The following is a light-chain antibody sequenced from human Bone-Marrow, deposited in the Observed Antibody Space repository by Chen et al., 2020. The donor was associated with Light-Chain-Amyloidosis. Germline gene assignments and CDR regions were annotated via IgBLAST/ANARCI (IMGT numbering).Light chain of an antibody. V-gene: IGKV4-1*01. CDR2: WAS. CDR3: QQYYISPLT. J-gene: IGKJ4*01. Sequence: IVLTQSPDSLTVSLGERATIKCESSQSVFFTSNNKNYLAWYQQRPGQPPKLLMSWASTRESGVPYRLSGSGSGTHFTLNISRLRAEDVAVYYCQQYYISPLTFGGGTKVEVK. CDR1: QSVFFTSNNKNY.